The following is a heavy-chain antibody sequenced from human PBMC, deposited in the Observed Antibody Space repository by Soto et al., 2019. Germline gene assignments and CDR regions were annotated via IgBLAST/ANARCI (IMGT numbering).Heavy chain of an antibody. CDR2: IRGNGDPP. J-gene: IGHJ4*02. D-gene: IGHD5-12*01. CDR3: VRSRGGNNFDFFD. CDR1: GFTFGSYA. V-gene: IGHV3-64D*06. Sequence: GGSLRLSCSASGFTFGSYAMHWVRQAPGKGLEYVSGIRGNGDPPFYADSVKGGFTISRDNSKNTLYLQMSSLSADDTAVYYCVRSRGGNNFDFFDWGQGALVTVSS.